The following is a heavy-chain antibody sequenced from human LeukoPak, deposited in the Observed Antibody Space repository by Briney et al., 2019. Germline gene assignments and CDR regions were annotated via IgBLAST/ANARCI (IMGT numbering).Heavy chain of an antibody. J-gene: IGHJ4*02. CDR1: GFTLSSYS. Sequence: GGSLRLSCTASGFTLSSYSMNWVRQAPGKGLEWVSSITSSSLYIYYGDSVTGRFTISRDNARNSLYLQMNSLRAGDAAVYYCAKAPVTTCSGAYCYPFDYWSQGTLVTVSS. V-gene: IGHV3-21*04. D-gene: IGHD2-15*01. CDR2: ITSSSLYI. CDR3: AKAPVTTCSGAYCYPFDY.